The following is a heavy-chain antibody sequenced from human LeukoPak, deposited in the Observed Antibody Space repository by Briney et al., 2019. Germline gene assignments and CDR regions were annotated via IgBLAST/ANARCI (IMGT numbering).Heavy chain of an antibody. CDR1: GYIFRNHW. V-gene: IGHV3-7*01. D-gene: IGHD4-17*01. CDR2: IKQGGKEK. J-gene: IGHJ4*02. CDR3: ARGPNYGAPVTYLDY. Sequence: GGSLRLSCAASGYIFRNHWMRWVRGVPGGGLEWLAHIKQGGKEKLYGDSVEGRFTLSRDYSKKSLYLQVKSVSGDDSRVFYRARGPNYGAPVTYLDYWGQGTPLTVS.